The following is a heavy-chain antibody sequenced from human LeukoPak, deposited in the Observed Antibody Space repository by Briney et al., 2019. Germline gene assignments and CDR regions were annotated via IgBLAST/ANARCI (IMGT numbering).Heavy chain of an antibody. Sequence: SETLSLTCTVSGGSISSYYWSWIRLPPGKGLEWIGYLSKSGNTNYSPSLTSRVTIFGDTSKNQFFLKLSSVTAADTAMYYCARARYVNSFYAFDIWGQGTLVTVSS. D-gene: IGHD3-9*01. J-gene: IGHJ3*02. CDR3: ARARYVNSFYAFDI. CDR2: LSKSGNT. CDR1: GGSISSYY. V-gene: IGHV4-59*01.